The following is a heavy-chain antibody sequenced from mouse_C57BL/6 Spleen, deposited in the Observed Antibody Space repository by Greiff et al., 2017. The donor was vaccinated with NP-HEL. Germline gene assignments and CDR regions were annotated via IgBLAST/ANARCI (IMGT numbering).Heavy chain of an antibody. CDR1: GFTFSSYG. Sequence: EVHLVESGGDLVKPGGSLKLSCAASGFTFSSYGMSWVRQTPDKRLEWVATISSGGSYTYYPDSVKGRFTISRDNAKNTLYLQMSSLKSEDTAMYYCARHSYYDYDPFAYWGQGTLVTVSA. V-gene: IGHV5-6*01. D-gene: IGHD2-4*01. CDR3: ARHSYYDYDPFAY. J-gene: IGHJ3*01. CDR2: ISSGGSYT.